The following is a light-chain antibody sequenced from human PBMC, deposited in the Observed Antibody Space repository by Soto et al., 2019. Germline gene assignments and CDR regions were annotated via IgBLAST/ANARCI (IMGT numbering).Light chain of an antibody. V-gene: IGLV2-18*02. CDR3: SSYTRSSTSLYV. J-gene: IGLJ1*01. Sequence: QSALTQPPSVSGSPGQSVTISCTGTSSDVGSYNRVSWYQQPPGTAPKLMIYEVSNRPSGVPDRFSGSKSGNTASLTISGLQAEDEADYYCSSYTRSSTSLYVFGTGTTLTVL. CDR2: EVS. CDR1: SSDVGSYNR.